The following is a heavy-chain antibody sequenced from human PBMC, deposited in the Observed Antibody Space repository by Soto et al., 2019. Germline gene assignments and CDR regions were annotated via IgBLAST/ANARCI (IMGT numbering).Heavy chain of an antibody. CDR1: GYTFTTYG. V-gene: IGHV1-69*13. CDR3: ARDQGGSSGFGSFDY. CDR2: IIPIFGTA. D-gene: IGHD6-19*01. J-gene: IGHJ4*01. Sequence: SVKDCCKASGYTFTTYGISWVRQAPGQGLEWMGGIIPIFGTANYAQKFQGRVTITADESTSTAYMELSSLRSEDTAVYYCARDQGGSSGFGSFDYWG.